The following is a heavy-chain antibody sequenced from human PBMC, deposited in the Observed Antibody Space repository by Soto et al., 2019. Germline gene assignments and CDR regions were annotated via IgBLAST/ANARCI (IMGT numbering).Heavy chain of an antibody. CDR1: GGTFSSYA. CDR2: IIPIFGTA. CDR3: ARAPVVVVVAAKAYYYYGMDV. J-gene: IGHJ6*02. V-gene: IGHV1-69*13. Sequence: GPPVKVSCKASGGTFSSYAISWVRQAPGQGLEWMGGIIPIFGTANYAQKFQGRVTITADESTSTAYMELSSLRSEDTAVYYCARAPVVVVVAAKAYYYYGMDVWGQGTTVTVSS. D-gene: IGHD2-15*01.